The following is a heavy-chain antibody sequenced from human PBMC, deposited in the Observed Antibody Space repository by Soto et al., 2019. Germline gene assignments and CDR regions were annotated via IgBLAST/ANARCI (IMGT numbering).Heavy chain of an antibody. CDR2: ISGHNGNT. CDR1: GYTFTNHG. D-gene: IGHD2-8*01. V-gene: IGHV1-18*04. CDR3: ARDLYPLAYYFDF. J-gene: IGHJ4*02. Sequence: GASVKVSCKASGYTFTNHGISWVRQAPGQGLEWLGWISGHNGNTKYAQRLKGRVTMTADTSMSTAYMELRSLRSDDTAVYYCARDLYPLAYYFDFWGQGTLVTVSS.